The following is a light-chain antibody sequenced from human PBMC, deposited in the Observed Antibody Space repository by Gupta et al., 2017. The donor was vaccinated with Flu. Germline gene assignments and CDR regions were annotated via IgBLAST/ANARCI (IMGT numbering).Light chain of an antibody. J-gene: IGKJ5*01. CDR1: QDIRNY. CDR3: QQDDNLPIT. V-gene: IGKV1-33*01. CDR2: DAS. Sequence: DIQMTQSPSSLSVSVGNRVTITCQASQDIRNYLNWYQQKAGKAPKLLIYDASNLETGVPSRFSGSGSGTDFTFTISSLQPEDFATYYCQQDDNLPITFGQGTRLEIK.